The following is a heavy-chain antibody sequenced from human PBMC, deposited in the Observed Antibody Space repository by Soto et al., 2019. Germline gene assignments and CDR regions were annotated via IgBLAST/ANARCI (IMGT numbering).Heavy chain of an antibody. D-gene: IGHD7-27*01. J-gene: IGHJ4*02. CDR1: GGSITSEWYC. CDR2: IFDSGTT. V-gene: IGHV4-30-4*01. Sequence: SETLSLISTFSGGSITSEWYCLSWIRLPPGEGLEWIGHIFDSGTTYTNPSLRSQVAISLDTSKNHFSLTLSSVTAADTAVYYCARGPSGDKVHYWGQGALVTVS. CDR3: ARGPSGDKVHY.